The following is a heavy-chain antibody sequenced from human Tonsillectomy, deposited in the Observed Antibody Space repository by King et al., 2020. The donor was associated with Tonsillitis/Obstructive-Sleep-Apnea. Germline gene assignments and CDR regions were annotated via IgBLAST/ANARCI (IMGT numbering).Heavy chain of an antibody. CDR1: GFTFSSYW. CDR3: ARGDFWSGFSYYYLDV. J-gene: IGHJ6*03. V-gene: IGHV3-74*01. Sequence: VQLGESGGGLVQPGGSLRLSCAASGFTFSSYWMHWFRQAPGKGRVWVSRFNSTGSSICYADSVEGLFTISRYNAKNTLYLQMNSLRAEDTAVYYCARGDFWSGFSYYYLDVWGKGTTVTVSS. CDR2: FNSTGSSI. D-gene: IGHD3-3*01.